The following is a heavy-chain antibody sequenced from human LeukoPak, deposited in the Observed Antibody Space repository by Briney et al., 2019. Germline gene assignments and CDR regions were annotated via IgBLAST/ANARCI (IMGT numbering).Heavy chain of an antibody. CDR2: IIPIFGTA. J-gene: IGHJ5*02. CDR3: ARDYRLXYDFWSGYLLVXNWFDP. Sequence: SVKVSCKASGGTFSSYAISWVRQAPGQGLEWMGGIIPIFGTANYAQKFQGRVTITADESTSTAYMELSSLRSEDTAVYYCARDYRLXYDFWSGYLLVXNWFDPWGXXXLXXVX. V-gene: IGHV1-69*01. CDR1: GGTFSSYA. D-gene: IGHD3-3*01.